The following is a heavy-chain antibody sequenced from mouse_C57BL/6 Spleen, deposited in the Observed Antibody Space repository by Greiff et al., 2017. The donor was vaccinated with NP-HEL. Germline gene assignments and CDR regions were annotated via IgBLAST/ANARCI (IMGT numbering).Heavy chain of an antibody. J-gene: IGHJ4*01. D-gene: IGHD2-4*01. Sequence: VQLQQSGAELARPGASVKLSCKASGYTFTSYGISWVKQRTGQGLEWIGEIYPRSGNTYYNEKFKGKATLTADKSSNTAYLELRSLTSEDSAVYICARDMITNYYAMDYWGQGTSVTVSS. CDR2: IYPRSGNT. CDR3: ARDMITNYYAMDY. V-gene: IGHV1-81*01. CDR1: GYTFTSYG.